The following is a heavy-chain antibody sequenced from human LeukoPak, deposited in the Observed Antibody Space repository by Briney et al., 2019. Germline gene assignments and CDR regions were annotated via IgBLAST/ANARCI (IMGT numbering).Heavy chain of an antibody. V-gene: IGHV3-30*04. CDR3: ARGALDAATPFDS. D-gene: IGHD2-15*01. CDR2: ISYDGSNK. CDR1: GFTFSSYA. J-gene: IGHJ5*01. Sequence: PGGSLRLSCAASGFTFSSYAMHWVRQAPGKGLEWVAVISYDGSNKYYADSLKGRFTISRDNAKKSVYLQMNSLRAEDTAVYYCARGALDAATPFDSWGQGTLVTVSS.